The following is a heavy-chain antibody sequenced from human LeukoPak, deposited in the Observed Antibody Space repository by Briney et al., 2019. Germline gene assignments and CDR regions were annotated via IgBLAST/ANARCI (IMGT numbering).Heavy chain of an antibody. D-gene: IGHD4-17*01. Sequence: ASVKVSCKASGYTFTIYDINWVRQANGPGIERKGWMKPNSSNTAYAQKSQSRLTITRDNTTRTAYTEQSSLRSEDTAVYYCARSGHGDYGWFDPWGQGTLVTVSS. CDR2: MKPNSSNT. CDR1: GYTFTIYD. CDR3: ARSGHGDYGWFDP. V-gene: IGHV1-8*01. J-gene: IGHJ5*02.